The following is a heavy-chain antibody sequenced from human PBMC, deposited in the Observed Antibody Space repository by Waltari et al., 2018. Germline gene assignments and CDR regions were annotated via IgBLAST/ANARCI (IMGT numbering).Heavy chain of an antibody. Sequence: QVQLVESGGGVVEPGRSLRLSCAASGFTLSSYAMPWVRQAPGKGLEWVAVISYDGSNKYYADSVKGRFTISRDNSKNTLYLQMNSLRAEDTAVYYCAREGATGTYDYWGQGTLVTVSS. CDR1: GFTLSSYA. CDR3: AREGATGTYDY. J-gene: IGHJ4*02. V-gene: IGHV3-30*01. D-gene: IGHD1-26*01. CDR2: ISYDGSNK.